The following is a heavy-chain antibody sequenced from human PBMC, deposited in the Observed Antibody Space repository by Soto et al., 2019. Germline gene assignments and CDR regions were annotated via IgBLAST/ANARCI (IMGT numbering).Heavy chain of an antibody. Sequence: SETLSLTCTVSGGSISGYYWSWIRQSPGKGLEWIGYIHYSGSTNYNPSLKSRVTISVDTSKNRLSLKLSSVTAADTAVYYCARGSAAGTKSPFDYWGQGTRVTVSS. V-gene: IGHV4-59*01. J-gene: IGHJ4*02. CDR2: IHYSGST. CDR1: GGSISGYY. CDR3: ARGSAAGTKSPFDY. D-gene: IGHD6-13*01.